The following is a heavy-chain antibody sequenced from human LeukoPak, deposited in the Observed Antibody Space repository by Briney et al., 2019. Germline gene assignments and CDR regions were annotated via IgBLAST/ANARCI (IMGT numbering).Heavy chain of an antibody. CDR1: GFTFSSYW. V-gene: IGHV3-7*01. Sequence: PGGSLRLSCAASGFTFSSYWMSWVRQAPGKGLEWVANIKQDGSEKYYVDSVKGRFTISRDNAKNSLYLQMNSLRAEDTAVYYCARTSTEGDSEYYFDYWGQGTLVTVSS. D-gene: IGHD2-2*01. J-gene: IGHJ4*02. CDR3: ARTSTEGDSEYYFDY. CDR2: IKQDGSEK.